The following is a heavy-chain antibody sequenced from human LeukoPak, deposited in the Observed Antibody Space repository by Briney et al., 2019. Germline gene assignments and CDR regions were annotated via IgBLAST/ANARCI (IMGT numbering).Heavy chain of an antibody. D-gene: IGHD1-26*01. J-gene: IGHJ3*02. Sequence: GGSLRLSCAASGFTFSSYGMHWVRQAPGKGLGWVAVISYDGSNKYYADSVKGRFTISRDNSKNTLYLQMNSLRAEDTAVYYCAKVNSGSYYGAFDIWGQGTMVTVSS. CDR1: GFTFSSYG. V-gene: IGHV3-30*18. CDR2: ISYDGSNK. CDR3: AKVNSGSYYGAFDI.